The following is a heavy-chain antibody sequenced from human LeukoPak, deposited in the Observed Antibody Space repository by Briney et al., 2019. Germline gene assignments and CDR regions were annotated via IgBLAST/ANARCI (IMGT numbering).Heavy chain of an antibody. D-gene: IGHD3-10*01. Sequence: PSETLSLTCAVSGGSISSRNWWSWVRQPPGKGPEWIGEINHSRNTNYNPSLKSRVTISVDTSKNQFSLKLSSVTAADTAVYYCARRSSRYYGSRSYRKYYFDYWGQGTLVTVSS. V-gene: IGHV4-4*02. CDR2: INHSRNT. CDR3: ARRSSRYYGSRSYRKYYFDY. J-gene: IGHJ4*02. CDR1: GGSISSRNW.